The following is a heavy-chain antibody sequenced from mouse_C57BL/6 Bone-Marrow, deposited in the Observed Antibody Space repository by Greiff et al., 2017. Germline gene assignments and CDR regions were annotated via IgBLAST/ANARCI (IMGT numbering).Heavy chain of an antibody. CDR3: ARSWYGSSYGYFDY. CDR1: GYTFTSYW. CDR2: IDPSDSYT. Sequence: QVQLKQPGAELVRPGTSVKLSCKASGYTFTSYWMHWVKQRPGQGLEWIGVIDPSDSYTNYNQKFKGKATLNVDTSSSTAYMQLSSLTSEDSAVYYCARSWYGSSYGYFDYWGQGTTLTVSS. V-gene: IGHV1-59*01. D-gene: IGHD1-1*01. J-gene: IGHJ2*01.